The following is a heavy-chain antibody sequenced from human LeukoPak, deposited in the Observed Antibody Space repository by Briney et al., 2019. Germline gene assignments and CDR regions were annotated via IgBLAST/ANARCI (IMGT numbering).Heavy chain of an antibody. CDR3: AGQISDYYYYYMDV. D-gene: IGHD2/OR15-2a*01. CDR2: IYDSGNE. J-gene: IGHJ6*03. Sequence: SETLSLTCTVSGGSISTSAFYWGWIRQRPGKGLEWIGSIYDSGNEFYNPSLKSRVTISADTSKNQFSLKLNSVTAADTAMYYCAGQISDYYYYYMDVWGEGITVTVSS. CDR1: GGSISTSAFY. V-gene: IGHV4-39*01.